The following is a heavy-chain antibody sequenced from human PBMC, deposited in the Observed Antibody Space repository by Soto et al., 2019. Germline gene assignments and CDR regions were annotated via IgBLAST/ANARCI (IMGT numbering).Heavy chain of an antibody. CDR3: ARSGYSFAWGY. J-gene: IGHJ4*02. CDR2: INSDGST. D-gene: IGHD5-18*01. CDR1: GFLVNSAY. V-gene: IGHV3-53*01. Sequence: EVQLVESGGGLIPPGGSLRLSCAASGFLVNSAYMTWVRQAPGKGLEWLSMINSDGSTLYAESVKGRFTISRDNSKNRLDLQMNSLRAEDTAMYYCARSGYSFAWGYWGQGTLVIVTP.